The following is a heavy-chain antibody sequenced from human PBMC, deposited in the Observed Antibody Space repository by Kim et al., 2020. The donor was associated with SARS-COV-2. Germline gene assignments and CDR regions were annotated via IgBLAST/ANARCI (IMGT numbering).Heavy chain of an antibody. CDR1: GGSMISYY. V-gene: IGHV4-59*01. CDR2: IYHSGNT. D-gene: IGHD3-9*01. CDR3: ARGGSPDYFYYYMNV. J-gene: IGHJ6*03. Sequence: SETLSLTCTVSGGSMISYYWTRIRQPPGKGLEWIGYIYHSGNTNYNPSLKSRVTMLLDTSKNQFTVKLTSVTAADTAVYYCARGGSPDYFYYYMNVWGTG.